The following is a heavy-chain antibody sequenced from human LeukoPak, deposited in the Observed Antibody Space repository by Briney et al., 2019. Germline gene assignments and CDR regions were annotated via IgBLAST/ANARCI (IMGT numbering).Heavy chain of an antibody. J-gene: IGHJ1*01. D-gene: IGHD2-21*02. Sequence: PGGSLRLSCVVSGFTFNRCWMNWVRQAPGKGLVWVAHINPDGRDTYYVDSAKGRFTISRDNAQNSMYLQMNSLRVEDTAVYYCTSWGDTTAEYFQRWGQGTLVTVSS. CDR3: TSWGDTTAEYFQR. CDR1: GFTFNRCW. V-gene: IGHV3-7*01. CDR2: INPDGRDT.